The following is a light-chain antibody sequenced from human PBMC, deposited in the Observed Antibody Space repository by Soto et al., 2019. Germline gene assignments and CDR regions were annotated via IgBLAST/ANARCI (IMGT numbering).Light chain of an antibody. V-gene: IGKV3-11*01. J-gene: IGKJ1*01. Sequence: VLTQSPATLSLSPGERATLSCRASENVRTFVDWYQQKPGQATRLLIYGASNRATDIPARFSGSGSGTDFTLTISNLEPEDFAVYYCHQHSHWPPWTFGQGTRVEIQ. CDR1: ENVRTF. CDR2: GAS. CDR3: HQHSHWPPWT.